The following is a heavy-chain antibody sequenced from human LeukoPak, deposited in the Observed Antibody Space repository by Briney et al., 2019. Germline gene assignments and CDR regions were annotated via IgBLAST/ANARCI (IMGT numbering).Heavy chain of an antibody. D-gene: IGHD3-22*01. CDR2: IYYSGST. Sequence: SETLSLTCTVSGGSISSYYWSWIRQPPGKGLEWIGYIYYSGSTNYNPSLKSRVTISVDTSKNQFSLKLSSVTAADTAVYYCARLWSTDYYDSSVRDYWGQGTLVTVSS. V-gene: IGHV4-59*08. CDR1: GGSISSYY. CDR3: ARLWSTDYYDSSVRDY. J-gene: IGHJ4*02.